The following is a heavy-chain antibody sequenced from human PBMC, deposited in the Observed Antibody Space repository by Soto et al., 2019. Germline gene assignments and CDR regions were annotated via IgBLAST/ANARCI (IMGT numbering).Heavy chain of an antibody. J-gene: IGHJ4*02. D-gene: IGHD2-21*01. CDR1: GGSISSYY. Sequence: PSETLSLTCTASGGSISSYYWSWIRQPPGKGLEWIGYIYYSGSTNYNPSLKSRVTISVDTSKNQFSLKLTSVNTADTAIYYCTRGGDPYKTGHWGQGTLVTVSS. V-gene: IGHV4-59*01. CDR2: IYYSGST. CDR3: TRGGDPYKTGH.